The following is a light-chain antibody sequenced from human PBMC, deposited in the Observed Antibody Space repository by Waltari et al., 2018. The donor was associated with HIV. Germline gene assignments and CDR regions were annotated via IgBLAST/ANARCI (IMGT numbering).Light chain of an antibody. CDR3: ATWDDTLSGPV. CDR2: RNK. Sequence: QSVLTQAPSASGTPGQRVTISCSGSSSNIGGNYVYWYHQFPGTAPKLLIYRNKQRASGIPDRFSGSKSVPSASLAISGLRSEDEADYYCATWDDTLSGPVFGGGTKLTVL. J-gene: IGLJ2*01. V-gene: IGLV1-47*01. CDR1: SSNIGGNY.